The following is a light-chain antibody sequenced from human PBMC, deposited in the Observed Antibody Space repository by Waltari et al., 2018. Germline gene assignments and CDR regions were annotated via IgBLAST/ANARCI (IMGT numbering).Light chain of an antibody. CDR1: SGSLSTTSY. V-gene: IGLV8-61*01. J-gene: IGLJ3*02. CDR2: KAN. CDR3: ALYMGSGIWV. Sequence: QTVVTQEPSLSVSPGGTVTLTCALSSGSLSTTSYATWYQQTPGQAPRTLVYKANARSSGVPDRFSGSIRWNTAALTITGAQADDESDYYCALYMGSGIWVFGGGTRLTVL.